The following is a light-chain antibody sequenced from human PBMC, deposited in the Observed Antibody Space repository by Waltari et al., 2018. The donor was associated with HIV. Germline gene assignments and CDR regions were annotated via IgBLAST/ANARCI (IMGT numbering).Light chain of an antibody. Sequence: EIVLTQSPGTLSLSPGERATLSCRASQSISSYSLAWYQQKPGQAPRLLIYGASTRATGIPDRFSGSGSGTDFTLTITRLEPEDFAVYHCQQYGNSPITFGQGTRLELK. CDR2: GAS. CDR3: QQYGNSPIT. J-gene: IGKJ5*01. CDR1: QSISSYS. V-gene: IGKV3-20*01.